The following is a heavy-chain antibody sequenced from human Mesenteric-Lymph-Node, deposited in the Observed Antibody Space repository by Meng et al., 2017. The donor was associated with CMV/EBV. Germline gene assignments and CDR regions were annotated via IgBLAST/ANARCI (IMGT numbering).Heavy chain of an antibody. CDR1: GYTFGSHG. J-gene: IGHJ4*02. CDR3: ARDGTTGVTGAY. CDR2: ISAYNGNT. V-gene: IGHV1-18*04. Sequence: SCKASGYTFGSHGISWVRQAPGQGLEWMGWISAYNGNTNYAHKLQGRVTITTDTSTSTAYMELRSLTSDDTAVYYCARDGTTGVTGAYWGQGTLVTVSS. D-gene: IGHD1-1*01.